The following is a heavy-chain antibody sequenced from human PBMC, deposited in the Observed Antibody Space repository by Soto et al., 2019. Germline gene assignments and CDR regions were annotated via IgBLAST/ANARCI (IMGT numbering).Heavy chain of an antibody. Sequence: QVQLQESGPGLVKPSQTLSLTCTVSGASISSGDYYWTWIRQPPGKGLEWTGYSNYGGSAYYNPSLNSRITISVDTSKNQFSLRLSSVTAADTAVYYCARAVTVAFDIWGQGTMVTVSS. J-gene: IGHJ3*02. CDR3: ARAVTVAFDI. CDR2: SNYGGSA. V-gene: IGHV4-30-4*01. D-gene: IGHD2-8*02. CDR1: GASISSGDYY.